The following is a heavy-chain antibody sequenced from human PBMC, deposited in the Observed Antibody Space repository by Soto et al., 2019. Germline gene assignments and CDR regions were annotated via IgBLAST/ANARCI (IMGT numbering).Heavy chain of an antibody. D-gene: IGHD3-22*01. V-gene: IGHV3-30*03. CDR2: TSYDGSSK. J-gene: IGHJ4*02. CDR1: GFSFSNYA. CDR3: ARDLYYYDSSGYAPRYFDY. Sequence: PGGSLRLSCAASGFSFSNYAMHWVCQAPGKGLEWVTVTSYDGSSKYYADSVNGRFTISRDNSKNTLYLQMNSLRGEDTALYYCARDLYYYDSSGYAPRYFDYWGQGTLVTV.